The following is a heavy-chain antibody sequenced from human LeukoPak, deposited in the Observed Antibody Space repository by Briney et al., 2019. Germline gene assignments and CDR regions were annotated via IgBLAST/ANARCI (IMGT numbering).Heavy chain of an antibody. CDR2: INPNSGGT. V-gene: IGHV1-2*02. CDR3: ARDGRYSSSPSGYMDV. J-gene: IGHJ6*03. D-gene: IGHD6-6*01. CDR1: GGTFSSYA. Sequence: ASVKVSCKASGGTFSSYAISWVRQAPGQGLEWMGWINPNSGGTNYAQKFQGRVTMTRDTSISTAYMELSRLRSDDTAVYYCARDGRYSSSPSGYMDVWGKGTTVTVSS.